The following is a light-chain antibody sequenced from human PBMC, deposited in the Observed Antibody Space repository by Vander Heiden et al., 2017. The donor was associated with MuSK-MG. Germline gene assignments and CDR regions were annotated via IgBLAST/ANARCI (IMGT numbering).Light chain of an antibody. Sequence: EIVMTQYPATLSVSPGDRAALSCRASQSVSSKVGWDQHKPGQATRLLIYGASTRAIGSPARVSGSGSGTECTLTIFRLQSEDFAVYVCQQYDNGPSETFGQRTKLEIK. CDR3: QQYDNGPSET. J-gene: IGKJ2*01. CDR1: QSVSSK. V-gene: IGKV3-15*01. CDR2: GAS.